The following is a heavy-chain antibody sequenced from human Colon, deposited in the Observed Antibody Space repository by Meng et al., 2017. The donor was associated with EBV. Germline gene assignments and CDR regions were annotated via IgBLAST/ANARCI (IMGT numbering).Heavy chain of an antibody. Sequence: QLRRPGPGPVLVKPSDSLSFACTVASVSLDNGDYYWDWLPQPTGKGLDWIGSVSYSGTAYYTASLTSRVTISVDTSKNQFSLHLSSLTAADTAVYYCARHVYGDSYGFWGQGTLVTVSS. CDR1: SVSLDNGDYY. CDR3: ARHVYGDSYGF. V-gene: IGHV4-39*01. CDR2: VSYSGTA. D-gene: IGHD4-17*01. J-gene: IGHJ4*02.